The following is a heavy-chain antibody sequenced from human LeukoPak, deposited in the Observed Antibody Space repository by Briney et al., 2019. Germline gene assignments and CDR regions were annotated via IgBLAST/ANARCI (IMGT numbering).Heavy chain of an antibody. CDR2: ISHSGDT. Sequence: PSETLSLTCAVYGGSFTGYYWTWIRQPPGKGLEWIGEISHSGDTNYSPSLKSRVTISVDTSREQFSLKLSSVTAADTAVYYCARRSHYSDSSAANAWGQGTLVTVSS. J-gene: IGHJ5*02. D-gene: IGHD6-6*01. CDR3: ARRSHYSDSSAANA. CDR1: GGSFTGYY. V-gene: IGHV4-34*01.